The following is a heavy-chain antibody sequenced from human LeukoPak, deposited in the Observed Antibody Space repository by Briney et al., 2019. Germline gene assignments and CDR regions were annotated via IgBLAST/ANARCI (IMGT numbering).Heavy chain of an antibody. CDR2: IYYSGST. J-gene: IGHJ4*02. CDR1: GGSISNYY. V-gene: IGHV4-59*01. D-gene: IGHD6-6*01. CDR3: ARVAYSSSSGNARQYYFDY. Sequence: PSETLSLTCTVSGGSISNYYWSWIRQPPGKGLEWIGYIYYSGSTNYSPSLKSRVTISVDTSKNQFSLKLSSVTAADTAVYYCARVAYSSSSGNARQYYFDYWGQGTLVTVSS.